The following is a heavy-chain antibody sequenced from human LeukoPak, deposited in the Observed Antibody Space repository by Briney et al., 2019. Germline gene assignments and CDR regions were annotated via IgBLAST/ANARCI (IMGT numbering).Heavy chain of an antibody. Sequence: GGSLRLSCAASGLHFSGTAMSWVRQAPGKGLEWVSAISHDGMNAYYADSVKGRFTISRDNYKKTVSLEMSSLAAGDTGVYYCAKDGAQYSSGPECDPRGQGALVTVSP. V-gene: IGHV3-23*01. J-gene: IGHJ5*02. D-gene: IGHD6-19*01. CDR3: AKDGAQYSSGPECDP. CDR2: ISHDGMNA. CDR1: GLHFSGTA.